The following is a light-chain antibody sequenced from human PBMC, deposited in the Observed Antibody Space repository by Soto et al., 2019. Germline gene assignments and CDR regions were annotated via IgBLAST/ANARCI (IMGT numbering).Light chain of an antibody. CDR1: SSDVGGYNY. V-gene: IGLV2-14*01. Sequence: QSALTQPASVSGSPGQSITISCTGTSSDVGGYNYVSWYQQHPGKAPKLMIYEVSNRPSGVSNRFSGSTSGSTASLTISGLQTEDEAVYYCCSYVGASTYVFGTGTKLTVL. CDR2: EVS. J-gene: IGLJ1*01. CDR3: CSYVGASTYV.